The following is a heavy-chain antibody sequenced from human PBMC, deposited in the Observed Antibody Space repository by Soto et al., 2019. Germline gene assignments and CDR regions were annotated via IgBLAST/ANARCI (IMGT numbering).Heavy chain of an antibody. D-gene: IGHD6-19*01. CDR2: INAYNGNT. CDR1: GYTFTSYG. J-gene: IGHJ4*02. Sequence: QVQLVQSGAEVKKPGASVKVSCKASGYTFTSYGISWVRQAPGQGLEWMGWINAYNGNTNYAQKLQGRVTMTTDTATSTASMELRSLRSADTAVFYCARDPVAGTYFDYWGQGTLVTVSS. CDR3: ARDPVAGTYFDY. V-gene: IGHV1-18*01.